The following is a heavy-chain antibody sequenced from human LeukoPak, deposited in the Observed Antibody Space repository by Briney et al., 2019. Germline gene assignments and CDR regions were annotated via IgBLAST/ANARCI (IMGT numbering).Heavy chain of an antibody. CDR3: ARGLSGYYDSSGYYYSTYHFDY. V-gene: IGHV1-2*02. Sequence: ASVKVSCKASGYTFTGYYMHWVRQAPGQGLEWMGWINPNSGGTNYAQKFQGRVTMTRDTSISTAYVELSRLRSDDTAVYYCARGLSGYYDSSGYYYSTYHFDYWGQGTLVTVSS. CDR2: INPNSGGT. CDR1: GYTFTGYY. D-gene: IGHD3-22*01. J-gene: IGHJ4*02.